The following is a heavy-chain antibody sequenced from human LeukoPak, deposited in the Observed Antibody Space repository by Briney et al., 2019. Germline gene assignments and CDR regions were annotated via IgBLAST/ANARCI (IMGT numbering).Heavy chain of an antibody. J-gene: IGHJ4*02. Sequence: GGSLRLSCAASGFTFSDYAMSWIRQAPGQGLEWVSYISRSGDTIDYADSVKGRFSISRDNAKYSLYLQMNSLRAEDTAVYYCAGYHWNSGVVYWGQGTLVTVSS. V-gene: IGHV3-11*01. CDR2: ISRSGDTI. D-gene: IGHD1-7*01. CDR1: GFTFSDYA. CDR3: AGYHWNSGVVY.